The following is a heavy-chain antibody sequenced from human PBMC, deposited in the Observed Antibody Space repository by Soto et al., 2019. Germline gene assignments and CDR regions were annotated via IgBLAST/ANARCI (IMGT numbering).Heavy chain of an antibody. J-gene: IGHJ5*02. CDR1: GGSLSSGDYY. D-gene: IGHD2-21*01. Sequence: TLSLTCIVSGGSLSSGDYYWSWLRQHTGKGLEWIGYITYSGSTYYNPSLKSRVTISIDTSNNQFSLKLNSVTAADTAVYYCAREDWADKARFDTWGQGTLVTVSS. CDR3: AREDWADKARFDT. CDR2: ITYSGST. V-gene: IGHV4-31*03.